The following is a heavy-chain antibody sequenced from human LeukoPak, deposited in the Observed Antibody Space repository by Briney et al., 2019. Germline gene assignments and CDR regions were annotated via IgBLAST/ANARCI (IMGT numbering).Heavy chain of an antibody. Sequence: ASVKVSCKASGYTLTELSMHWVRQAPGKGLEWMGGFDPEDGETIYAQKFQGRVTMTEDTSTDTAYMELSSLRSEDTAVYYCATVGTMVRGVIPLYYYYGMDVWGQGTTVTVSS. V-gene: IGHV1-24*01. CDR3: ATVGTMVRGVIPLYYYYGMDV. CDR2: FDPEDGET. CDR1: GYTLTELS. J-gene: IGHJ6*02. D-gene: IGHD3-10*01.